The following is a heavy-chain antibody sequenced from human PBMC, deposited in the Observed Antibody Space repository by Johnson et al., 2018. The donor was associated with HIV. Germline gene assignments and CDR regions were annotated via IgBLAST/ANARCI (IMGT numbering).Heavy chain of an antibody. CDR1: GFTFSSYG. J-gene: IGHJ3*02. V-gene: IGHV3-23*04. D-gene: IGHD4-17*01. CDR2: VTGTGVDT. CDR3: VRPVLGDYGEGAFDI. Sequence: VQLVESGGGLVKPGGSLRLSCAASGFTFSSYGMSWLRQAPGKGLEWVAGVTGTGVDTYYADSVKGRFTISSDNAKNTLYLQMNSLRAEDTAVYYCVRPVLGDYGEGAFDIWGQGTMVTVSS.